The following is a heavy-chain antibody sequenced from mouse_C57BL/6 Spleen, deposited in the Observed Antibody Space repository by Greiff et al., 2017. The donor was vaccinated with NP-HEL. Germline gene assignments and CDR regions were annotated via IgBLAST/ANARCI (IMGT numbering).Heavy chain of an antibody. V-gene: IGHV1-15*01. CDR3: TNGYGSSYGGYFDV. CDR2: IDPETGGT. CDR1: GYTFTDYE. Sequence: VQLQQSGAELVRPGASVTLSCRASGYTFTDYEMHWVKQTPVHGLEWIGAIDPETGGTAYNQKFKGKAILTADKSSSTAYMELRSLTSEDSAVYYCTNGYGSSYGGYFDVWGTGTTVTVSS. J-gene: IGHJ1*03. D-gene: IGHD1-1*01.